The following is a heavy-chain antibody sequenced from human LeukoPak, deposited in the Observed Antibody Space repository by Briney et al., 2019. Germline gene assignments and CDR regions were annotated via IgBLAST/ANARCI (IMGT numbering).Heavy chain of an antibody. CDR3: AREVVPAAMTYYYYYYMDV. V-gene: IGHV4-61*02. CDR2: IYTSGST. CDR1: GGSISSGSYS. Sequence: PSETLSLTCTASGGSISSGSYSWSWIPQPAGKGLDWTGRIYTSGSTNYNPSLKSRVTISVDTSKNQFSLKLSSVTAADTAVYYCAREVVPAAMTYYYYYYMDVWGKGTTVTVSS. D-gene: IGHD2-2*01. J-gene: IGHJ6*03.